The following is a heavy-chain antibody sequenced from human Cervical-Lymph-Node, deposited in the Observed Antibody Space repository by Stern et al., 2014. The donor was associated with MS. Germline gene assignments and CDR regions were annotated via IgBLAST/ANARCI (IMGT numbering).Heavy chain of an antibody. J-gene: IGHJ4*02. V-gene: IGHV3-21*01. CDR2: ISGSGSYI. CDR3: VRSSTVTTKFDS. Sequence: EVQLVESGGGLVKPGGSLRLSCTASGFTFSSYSMHWVRQAPGKGLEWVSSISGSGSYIYYTGSVKGRFTVSRDNTKNSLSLQMKSLRADDTAVYYCVRSSTVTTKFDSWGQGILVTVSS. D-gene: IGHD4-17*01. CDR1: GFTFSSYS.